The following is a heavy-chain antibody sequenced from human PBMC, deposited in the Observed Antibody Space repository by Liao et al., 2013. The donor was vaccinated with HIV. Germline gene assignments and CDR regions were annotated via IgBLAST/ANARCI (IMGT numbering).Heavy chain of an antibody. D-gene: IGHD1-1*01. CDR2: MSARGST. CDR1: GGSMSGYY. CDR3: ARGPGHFDS. J-gene: IGHJ4*02. Sequence: QVLLQESGPGLVQPSETLSLMCSVSGGSMSGYYWSWIRQTAGKGLECLGRMSARGSTHYNPSLKKRLKMSVDMSKNQISLNLYSVTAADTAVYYCARGPGHFDSWGQGTLVTVSS. V-gene: IGHV4-4*07.